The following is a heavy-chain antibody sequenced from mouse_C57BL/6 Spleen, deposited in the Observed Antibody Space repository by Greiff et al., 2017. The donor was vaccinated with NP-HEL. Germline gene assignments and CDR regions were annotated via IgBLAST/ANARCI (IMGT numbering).Heavy chain of an antibody. CDR3: AREGDGYYPFLAY. J-gene: IGHJ3*01. V-gene: IGHV1-69*01. CDR2: IDPSDSYT. D-gene: IGHD2-3*01. CDR1: GYTFTSYW. Sequence: VQLQQPGAELVMPGASVKLSCKASGYTFTSYWMHWVKQRPGQGLEWIGEIDPSDSYTNYNQKFKGKSTLTVDKSSSTAYMQLSSLTSEDSAVYYCAREGDGYYPFLAYWGQGTLVTVSA.